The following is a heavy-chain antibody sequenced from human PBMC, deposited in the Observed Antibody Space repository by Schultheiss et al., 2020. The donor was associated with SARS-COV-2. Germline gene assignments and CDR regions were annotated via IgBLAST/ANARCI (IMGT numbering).Heavy chain of an antibody. Sequence: GGSLRLSCAVSGFTFSTYSMNWVRQAPGKGLVWVSRINTDGSDTRYADSVKGRFTISRDNAKNSLYLQMNSLRAEDTAVYYCARDYGMDVWGQGTTVTVSS. V-gene: IGHV3-74*01. CDR1: GFTFSTYS. CDR2: INTDGSDT. J-gene: IGHJ6*02. CDR3: ARDYGMDV.